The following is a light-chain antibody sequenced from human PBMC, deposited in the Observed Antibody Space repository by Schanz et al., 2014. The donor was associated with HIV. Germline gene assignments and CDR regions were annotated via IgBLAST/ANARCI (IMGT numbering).Light chain of an antibody. CDR1: QDISIS. CDR3: LQHSSYPQT. Sequence: DIQMTQSPSSLSASVGDRVTITCRASQDISISLNWYQQKPGKAPQLLIYASSLLHTGVPSRFSGSGSGTEFTLTISSLQPEDFATYYCLQHSSYPQTFGGGTKVEIK. J-gene: IGKJ4*01. CDR2: ASS. V-gene: IGKV1-17*01.